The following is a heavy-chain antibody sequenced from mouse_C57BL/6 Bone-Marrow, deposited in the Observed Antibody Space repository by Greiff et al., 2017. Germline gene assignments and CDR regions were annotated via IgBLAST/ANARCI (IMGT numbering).Heavy chain of an antibody. CDR1: GFTFSSYT. V-gene: IGHV5-9*01. CDR2: ISGGGGNT. Sequence: EVNVVESGGGLVKPGGSLKLSCAASGFTFSSYTMSWVRQTPEKRLEWVATISGGGGNTYYPDSVKGRFTISRDNAKNTLYLQMSSLRSEDTALYYCARHEDYTWFAYWGQGTLVTVSA. CDR3: ARHEDYTWFAY. J-gene: IGHJ3*01. D-gene: IGHD2-12*01.